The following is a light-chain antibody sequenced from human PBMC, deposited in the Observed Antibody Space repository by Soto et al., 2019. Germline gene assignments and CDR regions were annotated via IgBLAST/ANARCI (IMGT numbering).Light chain of an antibody. Sequence: QSVLTQPPSASGTPGQRVTISCSGSRSNIGSYYVFWYHQLPGAAPTLLIYKNNQRPSGVPDRFSGSKSGTSASLVISGLRSEDEAAYYCAAWDDSLSGYWVFGGGTKLTVL. CDR1: RSNIGSYY. V-gene: IGLV1-47*01. CDR3: AAWDDSLSGYWV. CDR2: KNN. J-gene: IGLJ3*02.